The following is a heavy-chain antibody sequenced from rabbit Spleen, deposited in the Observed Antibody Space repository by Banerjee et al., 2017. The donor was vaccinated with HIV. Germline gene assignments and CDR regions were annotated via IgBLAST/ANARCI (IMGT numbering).Heavy chain of an antibody. J-gene: IGHJ4*01. CDR2: HYGDSSGFT. CDR3: ARENHYTYGYDDYSWDL. V-gene: IGHV1S45*01. Sequence: QEQLEESGGDLVKPGASLTLTCIASGVSFSSSYYMCWVRQAPGKGLEWIACHYGDSSGFTYSGTWAKGRFTCSKTSSTTVTLQMTSLTVADTATYFCARENHYTYGYDDYSWDLWGPGLVTVS. CDR1: GVSFSSSYY. D-gene: IGHD6-1*01.